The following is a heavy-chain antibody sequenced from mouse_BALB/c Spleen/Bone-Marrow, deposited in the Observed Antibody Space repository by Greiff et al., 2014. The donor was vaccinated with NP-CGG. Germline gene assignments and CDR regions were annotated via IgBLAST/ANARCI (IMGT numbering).Heavy chain of an antibody. J-gene: IGHJ3*01. D-gene: IGHD2-4*01. Sequence: QVQLKESGAELAKPGASVKMSCKASGYTFTSYWMHWVKQRPGQGLEWIGYINPSTGYTEYNQKFKDKATLTADKSSSTAHMQLSSLTSEDSAVYYCARYPYYDYDGFAYWGQGTLVTVSA. CDR2: INPSTGYT. CDR1: GYTFTSYW. V-gene: IGHV1-7*01. CDR3: ARYPYYDYDGFAY.